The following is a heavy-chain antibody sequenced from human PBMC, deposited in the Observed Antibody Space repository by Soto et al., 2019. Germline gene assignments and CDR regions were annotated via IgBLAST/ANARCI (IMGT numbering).Heavy chain of an antibody. V-gene: IGHV3-30-3*01. Sequence: QVQLVESGGGVVQPGRSLRLSCAASGFTFSTYAMHWVRQAPGKGLEWVAVISYDGSIKYYADSVRGRFTISRDNSKNTLYLQMSSLRAEDTAVYYCARDRETRRGRDFDYWGQGTLVTVSS. J-gene: IGHJ4*02. CDR2: ISYDGSIK. D-gene: IGHD3-16*01. CDR1: GFTFSTYA. CDR3: ARDRETRRGRDFDY.